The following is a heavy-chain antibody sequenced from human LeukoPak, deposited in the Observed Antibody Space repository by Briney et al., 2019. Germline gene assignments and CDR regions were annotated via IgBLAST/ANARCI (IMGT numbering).Heavy chain of an antibody. Sequence: SVKVSCKASGGPFNSYAINWVRQAPGQGLEWMGRVIVILGIVNYAQKFQGRLTITADKSTRTAYMDLNNLASEDTAIYFCARYIHPQGLIGYAMDVWGQGTTVIVSS. CDR3: ARYIHPQGLIGYAMDV. V-gene: IGHV1-69*04. J-gene: IGHJ6*02. D-gene: IGHD2-15*01. CDR1: GGPFNSYA. CDR2: VIVILGIV.